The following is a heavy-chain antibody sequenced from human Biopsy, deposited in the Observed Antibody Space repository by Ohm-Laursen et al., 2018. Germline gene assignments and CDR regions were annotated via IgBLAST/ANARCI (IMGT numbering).Heavy chain of an antibody. CDR1: GFTFSNYY. D-gene: IGHD4-11*01. Sequence: SLRLSCAASGFTFSNYYMHWVRQAPGKGLLWVSRIKRDGTTTDYAESVKGRFTISRDNAKNTLYLQMNSQRAEDTAVYYCARGGFFAYSTFDYWGQGALVTVSS. J-gene: IGHJ4*02. CDR3: ARGGFFAYSTFDY. CDR2: IKRDGTTT. V-gene: IGHV3-74*01.